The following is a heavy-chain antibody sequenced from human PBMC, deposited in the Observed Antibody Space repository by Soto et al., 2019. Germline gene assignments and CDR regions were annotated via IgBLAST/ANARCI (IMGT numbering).Heavy chain of an antibody. Sequence: QVQLVESGGGVVQPGRSLRLSCAASGFTFSSYAMHWVRQAPGKGLEWVAVISYDGSNKYYADSVKGRFTISRDNSKNTLYLQMNSLRAEDTAVYYCAREGSSLPWEYYYYGMDVWGQGTTVTVSS. CDR3: AREGSSLPWEYYYYGMDV. J-gene: IGHJ6*02. CDR1: GFTFSSYA. CDR2: ISYDGSNK. D-gene: IGHD6-13*01. V-gene: IGHV3-30-3*01.